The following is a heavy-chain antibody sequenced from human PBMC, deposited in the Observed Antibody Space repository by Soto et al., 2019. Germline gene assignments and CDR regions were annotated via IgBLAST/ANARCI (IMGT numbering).Heavy chain of an antibody. CDR1: GFTFSSYS. J-gene: IGHJ3*02. CDR3: AKGEWELLPDAFDI. Sequence: GGSLRLSCAASGFTFSSYSMNWVRQAPGKGLEWVSGISWNSGSIGYADSVKGRFTISRDNAKNSLYLQMNSLRAEDTALYYCAKGEWELLPDAFDIWGQGTMVTVSS. D-gene: IGHD1-26*01. CDR2: ISWNSGSI. V-gene: IGHV3-9*01.